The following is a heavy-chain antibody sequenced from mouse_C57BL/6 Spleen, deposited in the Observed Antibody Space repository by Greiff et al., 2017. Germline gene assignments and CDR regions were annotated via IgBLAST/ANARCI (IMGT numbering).Heavy chain of an antibody. D-gene: IGHD2-1*01. CDR2: INPSSGYT. J-gene: IGHJ4*01. Sequence: VQLQQSGAELAKPGASVKLSCKASGYTFTSYWMHWVNQRPGQGLEWIGYINPSSGYTKYNQKFKDKATLTADKSSSTAYMQLSSLTYEDSAVYYCANLYGNYDYAMDYWGQGTSVTVSS. CDR3: ANLYGNYDYAMDY. V-gene: IGHV1-7*01. CDR1: GYTFTSYW.